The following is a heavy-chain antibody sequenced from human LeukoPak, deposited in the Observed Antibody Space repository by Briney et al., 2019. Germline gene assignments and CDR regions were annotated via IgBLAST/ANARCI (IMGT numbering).Heavy chain of an antibody. V-gene: IGHV3-23*01. CDR2: ISGSGGTT. CDR1: GFTFSSYA. J-gene: IGHJ3*02. D-gene: IGHD3/OR15-3a*01. CDR3: ARDFPDWSDAFDI. Sequence: GGSLRLSCAASGFTFSSYAMSWVRQAPGKGLEWVSFISGSGGTTYYADSVKGRFTISRDNSRNTLFLQMNSLRAEDTAIYFCARDFPDWSDAFDIWGQGTMVTVSS.